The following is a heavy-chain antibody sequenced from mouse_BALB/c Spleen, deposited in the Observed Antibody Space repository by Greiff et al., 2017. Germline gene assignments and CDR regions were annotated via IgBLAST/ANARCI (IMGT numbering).Heavy chain of an antibody. D-gene: IGHD4-1*01. CDR3: ARGTGTGAMDY. V-gene: IGHV1-26*01. CDR1: GYTFTDDY. J-gene: IGHJ4*01. CDR2: TIRNNGDT. Sequence: VQLKQSGPELVKPGASVKMSCKASGYTFTDDYTKWVKQSHVKSLEWSGDTIRNNGDTFYNQKFKGKVTLTIDKSTSTAYMQLNSLTPEESAVYYCARGTGTGAMDYWGQGTTVTVSS.